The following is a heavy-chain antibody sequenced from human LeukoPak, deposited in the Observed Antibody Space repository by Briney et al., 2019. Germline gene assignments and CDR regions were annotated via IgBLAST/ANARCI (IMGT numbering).Heavy chain of an antibody. CDR2: ISSDGSNK. CDR1: GFTFSSYG. Sequence: GRSLRLSCAASGFTFSSYGMHWVRQAPGKGLEWVAVISSDGSNKYHTDSVKGRFTISRDNSRNTLYLQMNSLRAEDTAVYYCARGDYYDSSGYSQYFQHWGQGTLVTVSS. CDR3: ARGDYYDSSGYSQYFQH. V-gene: IGHV3-30*19. J-gene: IGHJ1*01. D-gene: IGHD3-22*01.